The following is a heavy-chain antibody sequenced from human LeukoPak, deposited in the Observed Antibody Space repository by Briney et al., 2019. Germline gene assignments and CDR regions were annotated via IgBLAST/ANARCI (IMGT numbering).Heavy chain of an antibody. D-gene: IGHD5-18*01. CDR2: ISWNSGSI. V-gene: IGHV3-9*01. CDR3: AKEDDTAFDY. Sequence: PGGSLRLSCAASGFTFDDYAMHWVRQAPRKGLEWVSGISWNSGSIGYADSVKGRFTISRDNAKNSLYLQMNSLRAEDTALYYCAKEDDTAFDYWGQGTLVTVSS. CDR1: GFTFDDYA. J-gene: IGHJ4*02.